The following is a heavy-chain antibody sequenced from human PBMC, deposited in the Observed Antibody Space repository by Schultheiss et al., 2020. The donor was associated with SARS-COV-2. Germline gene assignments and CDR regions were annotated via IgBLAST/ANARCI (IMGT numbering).Heavy chain of an antibody. V-gene: IGHV3-23*01. CDR3: ASSGITGTNDAFDI. D-gene: IGHD1-7*01. Sequence: GGSLRLSCAASKFTFSSYAMSWVRQAPGKGLEWVSVISGSGGSTYYADSVKGRFTVSRDNAKNSLYLQMNSLRAEDTAVYYCASSGITGTNDAFDIWGQGTMVTVSS. CDR2: ISGSGGST. J-gene: IGHJ3*02. CDR1: KFTFSSYA.